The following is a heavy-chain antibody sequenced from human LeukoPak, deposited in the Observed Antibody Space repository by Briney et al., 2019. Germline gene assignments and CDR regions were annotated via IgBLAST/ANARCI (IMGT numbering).Heavy chain of an antibody. D-gene: IGHD5-18*01. CDR3: ARRVDTAMVPFDY. J-gene: IGHJ4*02. CDR2: ISGSGGST. CDR1: GFTFSSYA. Sequence: GGSLRLSCAASGFTFSSYAMSWVRQAPGKGLEWVSAISGSGGSTYYADSVKGRFTISRDNSKNTLYLQMNSLRAVDTAVYYCARRVDTAMVPFDYWGQGTLVTVSS. V-gene: IGHV3-23*01.